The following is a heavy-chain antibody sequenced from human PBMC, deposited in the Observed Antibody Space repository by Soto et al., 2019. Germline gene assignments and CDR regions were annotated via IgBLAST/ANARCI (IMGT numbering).Heavy chain of an antibody. D-gene: IGHD6-19*01. V-gene: IGHV4-59*01. CDR3: AREAAVGGMPFDY. CDR2: IYYSGST. CDR1: GGSINSYY. Sequence: SETLSLTCTVSGGSINSYYWSWIRQPPGKGLEWIGYIYYSGSTNSNPSLKSRVTISVDTSRNQFSLRLSSVTAADTAVYYCAREAAVGGMPFDYWGQGTLVTAPQ. J-gene: IGHJ4*02.